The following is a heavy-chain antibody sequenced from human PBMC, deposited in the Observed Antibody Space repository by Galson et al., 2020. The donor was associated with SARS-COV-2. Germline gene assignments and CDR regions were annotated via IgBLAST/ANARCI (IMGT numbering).Heavy chain of an antibody. CDR3: AREGSGWENWYFDL. CDR2: ISYDGSNK. D-gene: IGHD6-19*01. Sequence: GGSLRLSCAASGFTFSSYAMHWVRQAPGKGLEWVAVISYDGSNKYYADSVKGRFTISRDNSKNTLYLQMNSLRAEDTAVYYCAREGSGWENWYFDLWGRGTLVTVSS. J-gene: IGHJ2*01. CDR1: GFTFSSYA. V-gene: IGHV3-30-3*01.